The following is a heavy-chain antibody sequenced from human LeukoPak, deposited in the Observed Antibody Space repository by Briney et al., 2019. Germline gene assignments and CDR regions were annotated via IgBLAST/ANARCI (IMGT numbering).Heavy chain of an antibody. CDR1: GYTFTSYG. J-gene: IGHJ4*02. D-gene: IGHD3-22*01. V-gene: IGHV1-18*01. CDR3: ARDGFSHYDSSGSYY. CDR2: ISAYNGNT. Sequence: ASVKVSCTASGYTFTSYGISWVRQAPGQGLEWMGWISAYNGNTNYAQKLQGRVTMTTDTSTSTAYMELRSLRSDDTAVYYCARDGFSHYDSSGSYYWGQGTLVTVSS.